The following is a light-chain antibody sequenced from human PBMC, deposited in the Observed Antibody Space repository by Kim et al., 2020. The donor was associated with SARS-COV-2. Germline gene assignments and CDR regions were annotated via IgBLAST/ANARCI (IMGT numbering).Light chain of an antibody. CDR3: QSADSSGTYRVV. CDR1: ALPKQY. V-gene: IGLV3-25*03. CDR2: KDS. Sequence: SYELTQPPSVSVSPGQTARITCSGDALPKQYAYWYQQKPGQAPVLVIYKDSERPSGIPERFSGSSSGTTVTLTSSGVQAEDEADYYCQSADSSGTYRVVF. J-gene: IGLJ2*01.